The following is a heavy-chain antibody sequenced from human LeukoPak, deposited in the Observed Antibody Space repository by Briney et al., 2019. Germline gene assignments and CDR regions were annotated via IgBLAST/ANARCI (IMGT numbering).Heavy chain of an antibody. V-gene: IGHV3-74*01. CDR1: GFTFSSYA. CDR2: INSDGSST. D-gene: IGHD2-2*01. Sequence: PGGSLRLSCAASGFTFSSYAMHWVRQAPGKGLVWVSRINSDGSSTSYADSVKGRFTISRDNAKNTLYLQMNSLRAEDTAVYYCARPMSVVPAAYDYWGQGTLVTVSS. J-gene: IGHJ4*02. CDR3: ARPMSVVPAAYDY.